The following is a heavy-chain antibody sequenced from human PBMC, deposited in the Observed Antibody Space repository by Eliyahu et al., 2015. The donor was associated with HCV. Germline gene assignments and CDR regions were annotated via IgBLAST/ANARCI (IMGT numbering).Heavy chain of an antibody. D-gene: IGHD2-2*01. CDR1: GFTFSXYS. CDR3: TRRYCTTTNCYAVDY. V-gene: IGHV3-21*02. Sequence: EVQLVESGGGLVKPGGSLRLSCAASGFTFSXYSLNWVRQAPGKGLEWVSSISSSSSHIFYADSVKGRFTISRDNAQNSLYLQMNSLRAEDTAVYYCTRRYCTTTNCYAVDYWGQGTLVTVSS. CDR2: ISSSSSHI. J-gene: IGHJ4*02.